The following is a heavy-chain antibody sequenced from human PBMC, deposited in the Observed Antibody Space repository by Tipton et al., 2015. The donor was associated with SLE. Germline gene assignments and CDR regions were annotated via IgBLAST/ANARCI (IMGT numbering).Heavy chain of an antibody. Sequence: LRLSCTVSGGSISSGGYYWSWIRQHPGKGLEWIGYIYYSGSTYYNPSLKGRVTISVDTSKNQFSLKLSSVTAADTAVYYCARDYSYDAFDIWGQGTMVTVSS. J-gene: IGHJ3*02. V-gene: IGHV4-31*03. D-gene: IGHD5-18*01. CDR3: ARDYSYDAFDI. CDR1: GGSISSGGYY. CDR2: IYYSGST.